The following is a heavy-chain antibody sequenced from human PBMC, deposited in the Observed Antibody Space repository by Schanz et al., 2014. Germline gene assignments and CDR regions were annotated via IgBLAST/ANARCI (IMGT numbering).Heavy chain of an antibody. Sequence: QVQLVQSGSEVKKPGASVKVSCKASGYTFTTYGISWVRQAPGQGLEWMGWINVYNGDTKFAKTFQDRVTLTTDTSTSTAYMELRSLRSDDSAVYYCARAGFCSGSACYSLGIDYWGQGTLVTVSS. D-gene: IGHD2-15*01. CDR3: ARAGFCSGSACYSLGIDY. V-gene: IGHV1-18*01. CDR2: INVYNGDT. J-gene: IGHJ4*02. CDR1: GYTFTTYG.